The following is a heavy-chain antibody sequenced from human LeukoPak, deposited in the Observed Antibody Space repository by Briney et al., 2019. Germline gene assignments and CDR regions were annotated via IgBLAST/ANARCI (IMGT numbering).Heavy chain of an antibody. Sequence: PGGSLRLSCAASGFTFSSYGMHWVRQAPGKGLEWVAVISYDGSNKYYADSVKGRFTISRDNSKNTLYLQMNSLRAEDTAVYYCAKYVRKGMVTTYFDYWGQGTLVTVSS. D-gene: IGHD4-17*01. J-gene: IGHJ4*02. V-gene: IGHV3-30*18. CDR2: ISYDGSNK. CDR1: GFTFSSYG. CDR3: AKYVRKGMVTTYFDY.